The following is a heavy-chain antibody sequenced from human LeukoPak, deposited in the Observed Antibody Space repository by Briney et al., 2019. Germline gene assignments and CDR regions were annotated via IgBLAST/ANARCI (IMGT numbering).Heavy chain of an antibody. CDR2: IYSSGST. J-gene: IGHJ4*02. CDR3: ARGYSSSWYDY. CDR1: GDSISNYY. Sequence: PSETLSLTXTVSGDSISNYYWSWIRQPPGKGLEWIGYIYSSGSTNYNPSLKSRVTISVDTSKNQFSLKLSSVTAADTAVYYCARGYSSSWYDYWGQGTLVTVSS. D-gene: IGHD6-13*01. V-gene: IGHV4-59*01.